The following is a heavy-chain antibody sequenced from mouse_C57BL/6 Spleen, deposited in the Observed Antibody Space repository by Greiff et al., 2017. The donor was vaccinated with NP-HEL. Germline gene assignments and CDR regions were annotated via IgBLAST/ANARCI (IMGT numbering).Heavy chain of an antibody. CDR2: IDPETGGT. V-gene: IGHV1-15*01. CDR3: TKPFAY. CDR1: GYTFTDYE. J-gene: IGHJ3*01. Sequence: QVQLKESGAELVRPGASVTLSCKASGYTFTDYEMHWVKQTPVHGLEWIGAIDPETGGTAYNQKFKGKAILTADKSSSTAYMELRSLTSEDSAVYYSTKPFAYWGQGTLVTVSA.